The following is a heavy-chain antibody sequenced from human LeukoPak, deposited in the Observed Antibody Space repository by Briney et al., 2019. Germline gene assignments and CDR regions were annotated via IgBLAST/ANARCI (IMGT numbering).Heavy chain of an antibody. D-gene: IGHD3-22*01. Sequence: GGSLRLSCAASGFTLSLYTMNWVRQAPGKGLEWVSAISSSSSYIYYADSVKGRFTISRDNAKNSLYLEMDTLRAEDTAVYYCARGTYNSDSSGYYYGYWGQGTLVTVSS. J-gene: IGHJ4*02. CDR2: ISSSSSYI. CDR3: ARGTYNSDSSGYYYGY. CDR1: GFTLSLYT. V-gene: IGHV3-21*01.